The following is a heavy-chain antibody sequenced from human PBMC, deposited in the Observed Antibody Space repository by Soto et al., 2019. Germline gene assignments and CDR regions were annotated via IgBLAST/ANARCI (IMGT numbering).Heavy chain of an antibody. D-gene: IGHD3-3*01. Sequence: PVWSLRLSCLASFFSVNNAWMNLVLHSPFKLLEFFGRIRSKTDGGTTDYAAPVKGTFTISRDDSKNTLFLEMNSLKTEDTAVYYCTTEARFLEWIGPNDAFDIWGQGTMVTVSS. J-gene: IGHJ3*02. CDR3: TTEARFLEWIGPNDAFDI. CDR1: FFSVNNAW. CDR2: IRSKTDGGTT. V-gene: IGHV3-15*07.